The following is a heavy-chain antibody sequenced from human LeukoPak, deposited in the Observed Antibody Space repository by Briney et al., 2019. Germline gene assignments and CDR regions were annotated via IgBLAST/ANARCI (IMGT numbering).Heavy chain of an antibody. CDR3: ARGRSHDY. J-gene: IGHJ4*02. Sequence: SETLSLTCVVYGGSFSGYHWSWIRQSPGKGLEWIGYIYYSGRTNYNPSLKSRVTISVDTSKNQFSLTLSSVTAADTAVYYCARGRSHDYWGQGTLVTVSS. V-gene: IGHV4-59*01. CDR2: IYYSGRT. CDR1: GGSFSGYH.